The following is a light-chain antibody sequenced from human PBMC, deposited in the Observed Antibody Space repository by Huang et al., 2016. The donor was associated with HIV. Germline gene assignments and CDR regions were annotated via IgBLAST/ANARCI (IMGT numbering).Light chain of an antibody. CDR1: QSISTW. J-gene: IGKJ2*01. CDR2: GAA. CDR3: QQYNSYPYT. Sequence: DIQMTQSPSALSASVGDRVTITCRASQSISTWLAGFQQKPGKAPKLLISGAASLHSGVPSRFIGSGSGTDFTLTISSLQPDDLASYFCQQYNSYPYTFGQGTKLEIK. V-gene: IGKV1-5*03.